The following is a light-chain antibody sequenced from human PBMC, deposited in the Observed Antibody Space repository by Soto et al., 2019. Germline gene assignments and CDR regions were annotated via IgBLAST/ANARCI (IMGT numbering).Light chain of an antibody. CDR2: DAS. CDR3: QQRSNWPPIT. V-gene: IGKV3D-20*02. J-gene: IGKJ5*01. CDR1: QSVSSSY. Sequence: VMTQSPATLSVPPGEGATLSCRASQSVSSSYLAWYQQKPGQAPRLLIYDASNRATGIPARFSGSGSGTDFTLTISSLEPEDFAVYYCQQRSNWPPITFGQGTRLEIK.